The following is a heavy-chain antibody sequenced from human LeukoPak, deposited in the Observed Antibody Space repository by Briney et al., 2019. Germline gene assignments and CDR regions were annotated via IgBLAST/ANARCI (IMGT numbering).Heavy chain of an antibody. CDR3: ARGRIAAAVYDAFDI. J-gene: IGHJ3*02. Sequence: QPGRSLRLSCAASGFTFSSYAMHWVRQAPGKGLEWVAVISYDGSNKYYADSVKGRFTISRDNSKNTLYLQMNSLRAEDTAVYYCARGRIAAAVYDAFDIWGQGTMVTVSS. CDR1: GFTFSSYA. V-gene: IGHV3-30-3*01. CDR2: ISYDGSNK. D-gene: IGHD6-13*01.